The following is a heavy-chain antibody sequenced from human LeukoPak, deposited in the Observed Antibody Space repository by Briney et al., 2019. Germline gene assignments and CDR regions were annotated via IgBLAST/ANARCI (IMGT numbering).Heavy chain of an antibody. CDR2: ISGSGVST. V-gene: IGHV3-23*01. CDR1: GFTFSRYA. D-gene: IGHD3-10*01. Sequence: GGSLRLSCAASGFTFSRYAMSWVRQAPGKGLEWVSAISGSGVSTSYADSVKGRFTISRDNSKNTLYLQMNSLRAEDTAVYYCAKELRFGVYGMDVWGQGTTVTVSS. CDR3: AKELRFGVYGMDV. J-gene: IGHJ6*02.